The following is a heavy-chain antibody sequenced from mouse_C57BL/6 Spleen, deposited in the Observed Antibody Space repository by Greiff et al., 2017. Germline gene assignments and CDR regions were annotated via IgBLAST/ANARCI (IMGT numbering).Heavy chain of an antibody. V-gene: IGHV1-15*01. CDR2: IDPETGGT. J-gene: IGHJ1*03. CDR3: TRSHGSSYWYFDV. Sequence: QLQQSGAELVRPGASVTLSCKASGYTFTDYEMHWVKQTPVHGLEWIGAIDPETGGTAYNQKFKGKAILTADKSSSTAYMELRSLTSEDSAVYYCTRSHGSSYWYFDVWGTGTTVTVSS. D-gene: IGHD1-1*01. CDR1: GYTFTDYE.